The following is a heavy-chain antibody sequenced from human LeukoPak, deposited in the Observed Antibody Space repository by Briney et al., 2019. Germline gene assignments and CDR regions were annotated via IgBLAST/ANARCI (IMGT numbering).Heavy chain of an antibody. D-gene: IGHD2-2*01. CDR3: ARDARIVVVPAALGS. CDR1: GYTFTGCY. CDR2: INPNSGGT. V-gene: IGHV1-2*02. J-gene: IGHJ5*02. Sequence: ASVKVSCKASGYTFTGCYMHWVRQAPGQGLEWMGWINPNSGGTNYAQKFQGRVTMTRDTSISTAYMELSRLRSDDTAVYYCARDARIVVVPAALGSWGQGTLVTVSS.